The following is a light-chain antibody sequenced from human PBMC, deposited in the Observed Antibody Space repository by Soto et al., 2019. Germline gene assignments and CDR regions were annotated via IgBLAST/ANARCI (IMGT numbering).Light chain of an antibody. V-gene: IGKV3-20*01. J-gene: IGKJ3*01. Sequence: EIVLTQSPGTLSLSPGERATLSCRASQSVSSSYLAWYQQKPGQAPRLLIYGASSRATGIPDRFSGSGSGTDVTLTISRLEPEDFAVYYCQQYGSSLFTFGPWTKVDIK. CDR2: GAS. CDR1: QSVSSSY. CDR3: QQYGSSLFT.